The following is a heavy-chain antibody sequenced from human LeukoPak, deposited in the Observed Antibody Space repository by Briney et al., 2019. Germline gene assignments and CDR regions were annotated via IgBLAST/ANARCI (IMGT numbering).Heavy chain of an antibody. CDR3: ARDLTSRAVAGISGVSDY. V-gene: IGHV1-24*01. CDR2: FDPEDGET. CDR1: GYTLTELS. J-gene: IGHJ4*02. Sequence: ASVKVSCKVSGYTLTELSMHWVRQAPGKGLEWMGGFDPEDGETIYAQKLQGRVTMTTDTSTSTAYMELRSLRSDDTAVYYCARDLTSRAVAGISGVSDYWGQGTLVTVSS. D-gene: IGHD6-19*01.